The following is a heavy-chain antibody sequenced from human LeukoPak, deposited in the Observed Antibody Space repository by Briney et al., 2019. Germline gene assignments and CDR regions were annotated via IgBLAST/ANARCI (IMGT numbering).Heavy chain of an antibody. J-gene: IGHJ4*02. CDR2: ISSSGSTI. V-gene: IGHV3-11*04. Sequence: GGSLRLSRAASGFTFSDYYMSWIRQAPGKGLEWVSYISSSGSTIYYADSVKGRFTISRDNAKNSLYLQMNSLRAEDTAVYYCARDRNYGGNSNFDYWGQGTLVTVSS. D-gene: IGHD4-23*01. CDR1: GFTFSDYY. CDR3: ARDRNYGGNSNFDY.